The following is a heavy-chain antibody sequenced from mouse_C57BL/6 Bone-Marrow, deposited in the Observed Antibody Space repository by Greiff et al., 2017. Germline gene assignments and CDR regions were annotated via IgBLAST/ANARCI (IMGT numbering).Heavy chain of an antibody. J-gene: IGHJ2*01. CDR1: GYSITSGYY. Sequence: EVKLQESGPGLVKPSQSLSLTCSVTGYSITSGYYWNWIRQFPGNKLEWMGYISYDGSNNYNPSLKNRISITRDTSKNQFFLKLNSVTTEDTATYYCASTITTVVAFDYWGQGTTLTVSS. V-gene: IGHV3-6*01. CDR2: ISYDGSN. D-gene: IGHD1-1*01. CDR3: ASTITTVVAFDY.